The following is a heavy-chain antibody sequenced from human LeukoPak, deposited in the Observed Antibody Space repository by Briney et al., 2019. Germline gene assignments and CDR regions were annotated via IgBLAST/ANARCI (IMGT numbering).Heavy chain of an antibody. CDR1: GFTVSSKY. D-gene: IGHD6-13*01. CDR2: IYSGGST. J-gene: IGHJ4*02. V-gene: IGHV3-53*01. CDR3: ARGYSSSWYSWDY. Sequence: PWGSPELSCAASGFTVSSKYMSWVPQAPGKGLEWVSVIYSGGSTYYAESVKGRITISRDISKNTLYLQMSSLRVEDTAVYYCARGYSSSWYSWDYWGQGTMVTVSS.